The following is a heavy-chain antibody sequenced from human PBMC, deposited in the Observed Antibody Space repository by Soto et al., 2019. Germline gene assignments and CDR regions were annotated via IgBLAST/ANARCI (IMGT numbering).Heavy chain of an antibody. V-gene: IGHV3-33*01. J-gene: IGHJ5*02. D-gene: IGHD5-18*01. CDR2: IWFNGSKK. CDR1: GFTFSSYG. Sequence: PGGSLRLSCAASGFTFSSYGMHWVRQAPGKGLEWVAIIWFNGSKKFYADSVKGRFTISRDNSKNTLYLQMDSLRAEDAAMYYCARDTAMAPWGQGTLVTVSS. CDR3: ARDTAMAP.